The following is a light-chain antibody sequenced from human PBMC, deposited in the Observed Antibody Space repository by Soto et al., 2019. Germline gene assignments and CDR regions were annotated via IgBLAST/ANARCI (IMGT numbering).Light chain of an antibody. V-gene: IGKV1-39*01. J-gene: IGKJ5*01. CDR1: QSIDSF. CDR2: TAS. Sequence: DIQMTQSPSSLSASVGDRVTITCRASQSIDSFLHWYQQKPGKAPKLVIYTASSLQSGVPSRFSGSVSGTDFTLTISSLQPEDFATYYCQQTYDTPITFGQGTRLEIK. CDR3: QQTYDTPIT.